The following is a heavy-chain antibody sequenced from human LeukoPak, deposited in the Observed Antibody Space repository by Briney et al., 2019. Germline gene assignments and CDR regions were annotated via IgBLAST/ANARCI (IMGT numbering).Heavy chain of an antibody. D-gene: IGHD3-10*01. CDR2: MNPNSGNT. CDR1: GYTFTSYD. Sequence: GASVKVSCKASGYTFTSYDINWVRQATGQGLEWMGWMNPNSGNTGYAQKFQGRVTMTRNTSISTAYMELSSLRSEDTAVYYCARDRQGRYYGSGSYYNPGGAFDIWGQGTMVTVSS. V-gene: IGHV1-8*01. J-gene: IGHJ3*02. CDR3: ARDRQGRYYGSGSYYNPGGAFDI.